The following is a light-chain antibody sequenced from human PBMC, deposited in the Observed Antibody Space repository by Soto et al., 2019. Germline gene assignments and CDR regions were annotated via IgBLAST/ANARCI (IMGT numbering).Light chain of an antibody. CDR2: DAS. V-gene: IGKV3-11*01. Sequence: EIVLTQSPATLSLSPGERATLSCRASQSVSSYLAWYQQKPGLAPRLLIYDASNRATGIPARFSGSGSGTDFTLTISSLEPEEFAVYYCQHRSICPVSFGQGTRLEIK. J-gene: IGKJ5*01. CDR3: QHRSICPVS. CDR1: QSVSSY.